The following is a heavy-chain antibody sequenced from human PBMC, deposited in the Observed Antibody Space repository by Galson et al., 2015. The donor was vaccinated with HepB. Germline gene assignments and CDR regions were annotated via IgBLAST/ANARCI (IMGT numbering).Heavy chain of an antibody. CDR1: GFAFSDAW. V-gene: IGHV3-15*01. CDR3: TTDVPGRGSGELDY. CDR2: IIRRGTT. D-gene: IGHD3-10*01. J-gene: IGHJ4*02. Sequence: SQGMTGETSGFAFSDAWMTWVRPSPGKGLDWVGRIIRRGTTDYAAPVKGRFTISRDDSKNTLSLQMNSLKTEDTAVYYCTTDVPGRGSGELDYWGQGTLVTVSS.